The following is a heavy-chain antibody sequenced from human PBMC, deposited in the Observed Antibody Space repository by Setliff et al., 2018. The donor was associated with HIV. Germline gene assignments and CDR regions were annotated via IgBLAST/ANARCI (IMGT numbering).Heavy chain of an antibody. D-gene: IGHD6-19*01. CDR3: VRPVREPVD. CDR2: IGGHGSII. Sequence: PGGSLRLSCAASGLIFSSYEMSWVRQAPGKGLEWISFIGGHGSIIHYADSVKGRFTISRDNAKNSVYLQMSSLRAEDTAMYYCVRPVREPVDWGRGTLVTVSS. J-gene: IGHJ4*02. V-gene: IGHV3-48*03. CDR1: GLIFSSYE.